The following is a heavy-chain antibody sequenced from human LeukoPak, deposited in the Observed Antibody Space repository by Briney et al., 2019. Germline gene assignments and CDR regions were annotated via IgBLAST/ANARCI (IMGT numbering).Heavy chain of an antibody. Sequence: PGGSLRLSCAASGFTVSSNYMSWVRQAPGRGLEWVSVIYSGGSTYYADSVKGRFTISRDNSKNTLYLQMNSLRAEDTAVYYCARAPAVAGTIAEYFQHWGQGTLVTVSS. V-gene: IGHV3-53*01. CDR3: ARAPAVAGTIAEYFQH. J-gene: IGHJ1*01. CDR1: GFTVSSNY. D-gene: IGHD6-19*01. CDR2: IYSGGST.